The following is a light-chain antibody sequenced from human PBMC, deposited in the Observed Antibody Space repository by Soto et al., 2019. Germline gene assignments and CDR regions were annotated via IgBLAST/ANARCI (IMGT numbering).Light chain of an antibody. Sequence: QSALTQPRSVSGSPGQSVTISCTGTSSDVGGYNYASWYQQHPGKPPKLMIYDVSKRPSGVPDRFSGSKSGNTASLTISGLQAEDEADYYCCSYAGSYTLYVFGTGTKLTVL. CDR2: DVS. J-gene: IGLJ1*01. CDR1: SSDVGGYNY. CDR3: CSYAGSYTLYV. V-gene: IGLV2-11*01.